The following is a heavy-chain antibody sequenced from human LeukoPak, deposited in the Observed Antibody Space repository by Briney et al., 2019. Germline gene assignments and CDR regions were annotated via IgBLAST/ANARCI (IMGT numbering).Heavy chain of an antibody. Sequence: PGGSLRLSCAASGFTFSSYGMHWVRQAPGKGLEWVSVIYSGGSTYYADSVKGRFTISRDNSKNTLSLQMNRLRAEDTAVYYCARDTNYYDSSGYYYAHHDAFDIWGQGTMVTVSS. V-gene: IGHV3-66*01. D-gene: IGHD3-22*01. CDR3: ARDTNYYDSSGYYYAHHDAFDI. CDR2: IYSGGST. J-gene: IGHJ3*02. CDR1: GFTFSSYG.